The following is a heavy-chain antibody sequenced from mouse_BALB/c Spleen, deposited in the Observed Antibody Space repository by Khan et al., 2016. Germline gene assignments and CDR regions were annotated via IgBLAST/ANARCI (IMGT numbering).Heavy chain of an antibody. CDR1: GYTFSSYW. Sequence: QVQQKQSGAELMKPGASVKISCKATGYTFSSYWIEWVKQRPGHGLEWIGEILPGSGSTNYNEKFRGKATFTADTSSNTAYMQLSSLTSEDSAVHYGARTDRRGYFDYWGQGTTLTVSS. V-gene: IGHV1-9*01. J-gene: IGHJ2*01. CDR3: ARTDRRGYFDY. CDR2: ILPGSGST.